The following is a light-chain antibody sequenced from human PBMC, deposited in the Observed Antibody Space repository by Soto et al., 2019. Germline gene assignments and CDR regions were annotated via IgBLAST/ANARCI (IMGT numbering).Light chain of an antibody. J-gene: IGKJ4*01. Sequence: EIVLTQSPATLSFSPGEIATLSFGASQSVGYHLAWYQQKPGQAPRLLIYGASTRAAGVPPRFSGSGSGTDFTLTISSLQPEDFALYYCQQYGSSPPLSFGGGTKVDIK. V-gene: IGKV3-20*01. CDR1: QSVGYH. CDR3: QQYGSSPPLS. CDR2: GAS.